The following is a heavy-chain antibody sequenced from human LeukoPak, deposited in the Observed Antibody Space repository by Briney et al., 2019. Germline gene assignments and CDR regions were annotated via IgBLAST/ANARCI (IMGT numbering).Heavy chain of an antibody. CDR1: GGSINSYY. J-gene: IGHJ4*02. CDR2: IYYSGST. V-gene: IGHV4-59*01. CDR3: ARVRYSSSFYYFDY. D-gene: IGHD6-13*01. Sequence: PSETLSLTCTVSGGSINSYYWSWIRQPPGKGLEWIGYIYYSGSTNYNPSLKSRVTISVDTSKNQFSLKLSSVTAADTAVYYCARVRYSSSFYYFDYWGQGTLVTVSS.